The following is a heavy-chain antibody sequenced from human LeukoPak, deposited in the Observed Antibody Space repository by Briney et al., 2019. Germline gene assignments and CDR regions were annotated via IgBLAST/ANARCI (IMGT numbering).Heavy chain of an antibody. J-gene: IGHJ4*02. Sequence: GGSLRLSCAASGFTFSSYWMHWVRQAPGKGPVWVSRINSDGSTTNYADSVKGRFTISRDNSKSTLYLQMNSLRAEDTAVYYCAKQVGNSGYYPLDYWGQGTLVTVSS. V-gene: IGHV3-74*01. CDR1: GFTFSSYW. D-gene: IGHD3-22*01. CDR2: INSDGSTT. CDR3: AKQVGNSGYYPLDY.